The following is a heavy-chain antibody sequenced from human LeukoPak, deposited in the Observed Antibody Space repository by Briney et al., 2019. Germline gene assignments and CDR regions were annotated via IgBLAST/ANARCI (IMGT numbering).Heavy chain of an antibody. V-gene: IGHV1-69*13. Sequence: SVKVSCKASGGTFSSYAISWVRQAPGQGLEWMGGIIPIFGTANYAQKFQGRVTITADESTSTAYMELSSLRSEDTAVYYYARKNSSSWYGFDYWGQGTLVTVSS. CDR2: IIPIFGTA. D-gene: IGHD6-13*01. CDR1: GGTFSSYA. J-gene: IGHJ4*02. CDR3: ARKNSSSWYGFDY.